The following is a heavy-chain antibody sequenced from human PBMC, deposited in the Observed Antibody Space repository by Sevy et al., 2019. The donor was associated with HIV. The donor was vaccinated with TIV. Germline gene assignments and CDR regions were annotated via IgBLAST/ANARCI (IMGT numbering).Heavy chain of an antibody. CDR1: GGSISSYY. V-gene: IGHV4-59*13. J-gene: IGHJ4*02. D-gene: IGHD3-16*01. CDR3: ARVPSTRGLNSYYFDY. Sequence: SETLSLTCTVSGGSISSYYWSWIRQPPGKGLEWIGYIYYSGSTNYNPSLKSRVTISVDTSKNQFSLKLSSVTAADTAVYYCARVPSTRGLNSYYFDYWGQGTLVTVSS. CDR2: IYYSGST.